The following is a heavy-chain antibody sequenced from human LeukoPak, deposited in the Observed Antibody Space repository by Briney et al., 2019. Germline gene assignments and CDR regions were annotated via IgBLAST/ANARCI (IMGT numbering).Heavy chain of an antibody. V-gene: IGHV4-59*01. D-gene: IGHD3-10*01. J-gene: IGHJ4*02. CDR2: IYYSGST. CDR3: ARQYGSGSYYFNY. Sequence: SETLSLTCTVSGGSISSYYWSWIRQPPGKGLEWIGYIYYSGSTNYNPSLKSRVTISVDTSKNQFSLKLSSVTAADTAVYYCARQYGSGSYYFNYWGQGTLVTVSS. CDR1: GGSISSYY.